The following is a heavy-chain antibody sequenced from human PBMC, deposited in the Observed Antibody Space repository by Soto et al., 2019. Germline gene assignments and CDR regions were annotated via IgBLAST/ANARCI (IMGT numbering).Heavy chain of an antibody. V-gene: IGHV3-7*01. J-gene: IGHJ6*02. D-gene: IGHD3-3*01. CDR3: ARGPADYDFWSGYTQYGMDV. CDR2: IKQDGSEK. CDR1: GFTFSSYW. Sequence: GGSLRLSCAASGFTFSSYWMSWVRQAPGKGLEWVANIKQDGSEKYYVDPVKGRFTISRDNAKNSLYLQMNSLRAEDTAVYYCARGPADYDFWSGYTQYGMDVWGQGTTVTVSS.